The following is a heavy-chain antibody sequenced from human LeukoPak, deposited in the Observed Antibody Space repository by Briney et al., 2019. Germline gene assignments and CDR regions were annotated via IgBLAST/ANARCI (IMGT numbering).Heavy chain of an antibody. CDR3: ARIKLGGSGSVADNPDAY. CDR1: GYTFTHHG. V-gene: IGHV1-18*01. J-gene: IGHJ4*02. D-gene: IGHD6-19*01. CDR2: ISGYNGDT. Sequence: ASVKVSCKASGYTFTHHGISWVRQAPGQGLEWMGWISGYNGDTIYAQRLQGRLTMTTDRSTTTAYVELRSLTSDDTAVYYCARIKLGGSGSVADNPDAYWGQGTLVTVSS.